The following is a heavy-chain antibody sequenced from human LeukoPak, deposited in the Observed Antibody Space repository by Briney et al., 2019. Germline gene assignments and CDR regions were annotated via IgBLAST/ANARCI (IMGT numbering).Heavy chain of an antibody. V-gene: IGHV3-23*01. D-gene: IGHD5-18*01. CDR1: GFTFSSYA. CDR2: ISGSGGST. J-gene: IGHJ4*02. CDR3: AKDLRRGYSYGYY. Sequence: TWGSLRLSCAASGFTFSSYAMSWVRQAPGKGLEWVSAISGSGGSTYYADSVKGRFTISRDNSKNTLYLQMNSLRAEDTAVYHCAKDLRRGYSYGYYWGQGTLVTVSS.